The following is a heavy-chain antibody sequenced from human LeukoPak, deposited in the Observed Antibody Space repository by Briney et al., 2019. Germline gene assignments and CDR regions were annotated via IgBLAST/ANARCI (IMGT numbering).Heavy chain of an antibody. CDR3: AREGGLTTVTFDAFDI. V-gene: IGHV3-11*04. D-gene: IGHD4-17*01. CDR1: GFTFSGYY. CDR2: ISSSGSTI. Sequence: PGGSLRLSCAASGFTFSGYYMSWIRQAPGKGLEWVSYISSSGSTIYYADSVKGRFTISRDNAKNSLYLQMNSLRAEDTAVYYCAREGGLTTVTFDAFDIWGQGTMVTVSS. J-gene: IGHJ3*02.